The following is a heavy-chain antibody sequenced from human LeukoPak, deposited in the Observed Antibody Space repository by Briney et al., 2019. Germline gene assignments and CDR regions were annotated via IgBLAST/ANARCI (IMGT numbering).Heavy chain of an antibody. V-gene: IGHV1-8*01. Sequence: GASVKVSCKASGYTFTSYDINWVRQATGQGLEWMGWMNPDSGNTGYAQKFQGRVTMTRNTSISTAYMELSSLRSEDTAVYYCARVGITMVRGVISPPHYWGQGTLVTVSS. D-gene: IGHD3-10*01. CDR2: MNPDSGNT. CDR1: GYTFTSYD. J-gene: IGHJ4*02. CDR3: ARVGITMVRGVISPPHY.